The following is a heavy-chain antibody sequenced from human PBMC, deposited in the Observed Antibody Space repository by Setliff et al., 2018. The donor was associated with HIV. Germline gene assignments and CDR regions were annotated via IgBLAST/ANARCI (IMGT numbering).Heavy chain of an antibody. D-gene: IGHD3-3*01. V-gene: IGHV1-18*01. CDR2: ISPYNGDT. CDR3: ARMNAYYNVWRSTYYFDY. J-gene: IGHJ4*02. Sequence: ASVKVSCKASGYPFTSYGLCWVRQAPGQGLEWMGWISPYNGDTYYDEKFHGRVTMTTDTSTSTASMELKSLRSDDTAVYYCARMNAYYNVWRSTYYFDYWGQGTLVTVSS. CDR1: GYPFTSYG.